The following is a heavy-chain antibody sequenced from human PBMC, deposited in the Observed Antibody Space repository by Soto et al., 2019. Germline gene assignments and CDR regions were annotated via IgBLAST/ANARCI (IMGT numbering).Heavy chain of an antibody. Sequence: SSVKVSCKASGGTFSSYAISWVRQAPGQGLEWMGGIIPIFGTANYAQKFQGRVTITADESTSTAYMELSSLRSEDTAVYYFATSLGYYDRSGPWGQGTLLTVAS. CDR1: GGTFSSYA. CDR2: IIPIFGTA. J-gene: IGHJ5*02. D-gene: IGHD3-22*01. CDR3: ATSLGYYDRSGP. V-gene: IGHV1-69*13.